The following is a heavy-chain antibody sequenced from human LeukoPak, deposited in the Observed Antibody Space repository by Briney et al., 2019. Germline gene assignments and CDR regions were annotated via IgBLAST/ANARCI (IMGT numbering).Heavy chain of an antibody. CDR3: ARKYYYDRSGSDAFDI. Sequence: PGGSLRLSCAASGFTVSSNYMSWVRQAPGKGLEWVSVMYSGGSTYYADSVQGRFTISKDSSKNTLYLQMNSLRAEDSAVDYCARKYYYDRSGSDAFDIWGQGTMVTVSS. D-gene: IGHD3-22*01. V-gene: IGHV3-53*01. CDR1: GFTVSSNY. J-gene: IGHJ3*02. CDR2: MYSGGST.